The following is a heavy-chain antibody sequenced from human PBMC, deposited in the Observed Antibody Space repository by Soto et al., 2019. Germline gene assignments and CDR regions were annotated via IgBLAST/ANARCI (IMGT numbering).Heavy chain of an antibody. CDR1: GFTFSSYS. CDR2: ISSSSSYI. D-gene: IGHD6-19*01. V-gene: IGHV3-21*01. CDR3: ARDWSQWLVHEVDYGMDV. Sequence: LRLSCAASGFTFSSYSMNWVRQAPGKGLEWVSSISSSSSYIYYADSVKGRFTISRDNAKNSLYLQMNSLRAEDTAVYYCARDWSQWLVHEVDYGMDVWGQGTTVTVSS. J-gene: IGHJ6*02.